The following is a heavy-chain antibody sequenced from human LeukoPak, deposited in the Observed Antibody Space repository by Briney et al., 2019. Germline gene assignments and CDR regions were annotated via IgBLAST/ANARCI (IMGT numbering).Heavy chain of an antibody. V-gene: IGHV4-34*01. D-gene: IGHD3-22*01. CDR1: GGSFSGYY. CDR3: ARALYYYDSSGYFVGLNFDY. J-gene: IGHJ4*02. Sequence: KPSETLSLTCAVYGGSFSGYYWSWIRQPPGKGLEWIGEINHSGSTNYNPSLKSRVTISVDTSKNQFSLKLSSVTAADTAVYYCARALYYYDSSGYFVGLNFDYWGQGTLVTVSS. CDR2: INHSGST.